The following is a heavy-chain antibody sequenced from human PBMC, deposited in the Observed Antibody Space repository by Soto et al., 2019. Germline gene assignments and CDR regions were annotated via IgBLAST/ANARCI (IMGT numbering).Heavy chain of an antibody. CDR3: ISTLGARFDY. CDR2: INPSIGTT. D-gene: IGHD1-26*01. J-gene: IGHJ4*02. CDR1: GYTFTSQN. V-gene: IGHV1-46*03. Sequence: QVQLVQSGAEVKKPGASVKVSCKASGYTFTSQNMHWVRQAPGQGLEWMGVINPSIGTTTYAQKVQGRVTMTGDTSTSSVYMEVSSLRSEDTAVYYCISTLGARFDYWGQGTLVTVSS.